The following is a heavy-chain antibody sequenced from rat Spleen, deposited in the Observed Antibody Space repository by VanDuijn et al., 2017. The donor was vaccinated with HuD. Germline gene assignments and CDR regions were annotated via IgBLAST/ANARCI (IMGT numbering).Heavy chain of an antibody. J-gene: IGHJ4*01. CDR3: ARSRYNNYVMDA. D-gene: IGHD1-10*01. V-gene: IGHV3-3*01. CDR1: AYSIISSYR. CDR2: INSAGTT. Sequence: VQLQESGPGLVKPSQSLSLTCSVTAYSIISSYRWNWIRKFPGNKLEWMGHINSAGTTTHNPSLKSRISITRDTSKNQFFLQVDSVSTEDTATYYGARSRYNNYVMDAWGQGASVTVSA.